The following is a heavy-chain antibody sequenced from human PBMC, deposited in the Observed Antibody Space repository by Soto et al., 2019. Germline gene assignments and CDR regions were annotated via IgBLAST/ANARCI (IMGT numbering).Heavy chain of an antibody. V-gene: IGHV4-34*01. CDR1: GGSFSGYY. Sequence: SETLSLTCAVYGGSFSGYYWSWIRQPPGKGLEWIGEINHSGSTNYNPSLKSRVTISVDTSKNQFSLKLSSVTAADTAVYYCARVGKWEGSYRRGNWFDPWGQGTLVTVSS. CDR2: INHSGST. D-gene: IGHD1-26*01. J-gene: IGHJ5*02. CDR3: ARVGKWEGSYRRGNWFDP.